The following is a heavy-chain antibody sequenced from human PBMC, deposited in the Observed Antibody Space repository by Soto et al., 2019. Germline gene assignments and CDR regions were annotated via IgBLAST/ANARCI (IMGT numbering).Heavy chain of an antibody. V-gene: IGHV3-9*01. CDR3: AKDRRFRDGYSYGSFDY. CDR1: GFTFSSYA. Sequence: PGGSLRLSCAASGFTFSSYAMSWVRQAPGKGLEWVSGISWNSGSIGYADSVKGRFTISRDNAKNSLYLQMNSLRAEDTALYYCAKDRRFRDGYSYGSFDYWGQGTLVTVSS. CDR2: ISWNSGSI. J-gene: IGHJ4*02. D-gene: IGHD5-18*01.